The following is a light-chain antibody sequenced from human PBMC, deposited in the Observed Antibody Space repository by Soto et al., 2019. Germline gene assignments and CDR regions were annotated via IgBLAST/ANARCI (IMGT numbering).Light chain of an antibody. J-gene: IGKJ1*01. CDR2: GAS. CDR3: QQYGSAPPWT. V-gene: IGKV3-20*01. Sequence: EIVLTQSPGTLSLSPGERATLSCRASQSVSSSFLAWYQQKPGQAPRLLIYGASIRATGIADRFSGSGSGTDFTLTISRLEPEDFAVYYCQQYGSAPPWTVGQGTKVEIK. CDR1: QSVSSSF.